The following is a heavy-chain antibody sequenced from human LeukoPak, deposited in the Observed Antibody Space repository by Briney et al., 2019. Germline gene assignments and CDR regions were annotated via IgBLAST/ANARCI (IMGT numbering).Heavy chain of an antibody. Sequence: GGSLRLPCAASGSTFSSYVMNWVRQAPGKGLEWVSVISGGGGSTYYADSVKGRFTISRDNSKNTLFLQMNSLRAEDTAVYYCAKGGYCSSTSCYVGWFDPWGQGTLVTVSS. V-gene: IGHV3-23*01. CDR1: GSTFSSYV. CDR2: ISGGGGST. D-gene: IGHD2-2*01. J-gene: IGHJ5*02. CDR3: AKGGYCSSTSCYVGWFDP.